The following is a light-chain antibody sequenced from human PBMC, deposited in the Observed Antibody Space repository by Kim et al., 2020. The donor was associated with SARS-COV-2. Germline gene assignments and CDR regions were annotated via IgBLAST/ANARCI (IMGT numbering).Light chain of an antibody. V-gene: IGLV1-47*01. CDR2: RNN. CDR3: AAWDDSLSGVL. Sequence: GQRVTSSCAGGWSNIGSNYVYRYQQFPGTAPKLLIYRNNQRPSGVADRFSGSKSGTSASLAISGLRSEDEADYHGAAWDDSLSGVLFGGGTQLTVL. J-gene: IGLJ2*01. CDR1: WSNIGSNY.